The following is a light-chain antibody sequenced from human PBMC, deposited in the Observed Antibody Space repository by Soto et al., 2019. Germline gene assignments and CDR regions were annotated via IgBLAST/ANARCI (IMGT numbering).Light chain of an antibody. CDR3: QQYGSSPWP. V-gene: IGKV3-20*01. J-gene: IGKJ1*01. CDR1: QSVDSTC. CDR2: ATS. Sequence: EIVLTQSPGTLSLSPGERATLSCRASQSVDSTCLAWYQQKPDQSPRLLIYATSTRAAGIPDRFSGSGSGTDFTLTISRLEPEDFVVYYCQQYGSSPWPFGQGTKVDIK.